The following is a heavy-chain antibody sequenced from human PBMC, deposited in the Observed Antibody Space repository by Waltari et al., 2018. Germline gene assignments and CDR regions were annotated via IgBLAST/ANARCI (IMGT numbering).Heavy chain of an antibody. CDR1: GFTFSKYS. Sequence: EVQLVESGGGLVQPGGSLSLSCVASGFTFSKYSMNWVRQAPGKGLEWVANIISSSSSKEYAESVEGRFTVSRDNAKNTLYLQMNNLRAEDTAVYYCTRGAFDSWGQGTLVTVSS. J-gene: IGHJ4*02. V-gene: IGHV3-48*04. CDR2: IISSSSSK. CDR3: TRGAFDS.